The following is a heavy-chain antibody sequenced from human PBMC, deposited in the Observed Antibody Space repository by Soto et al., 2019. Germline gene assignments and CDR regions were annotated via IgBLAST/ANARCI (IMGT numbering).Heavy chain of an antibody. V-gene: IGHV1-2*02. Sequence: ASVKVSCKASGYTFTGYYMHWLRQAPGQGLEWMGWINPNSGGTNYAQKFQGRVTMTRDTSISTAYMELSRLRSDDTAVYYCARDLVGGSGSYSLHYYYYGMDVWGQGTTVTV. CDR2: INPNSGGT. CDR1: GYTFTGYY. J-gene: IGHJ6*02. CDR3: ARDLVGGSGSYSLHYYYYGMDV. D-gene: IGHD1-26*01.